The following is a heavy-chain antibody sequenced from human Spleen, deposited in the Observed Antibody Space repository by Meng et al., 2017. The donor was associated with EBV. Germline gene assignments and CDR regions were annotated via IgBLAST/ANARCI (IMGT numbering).Heavy chain of an antibody. CDR1: GDSISCFYY. J-gene: IGHJ5*02. CDR3: ARPFPSWQSPRLDPFGA. CDR2: VHYTGST. D-gene: IGHD6-19*01. Sequence: QLQMRWRGPGQAKPSDPLSLTCTASGDSISCFYYWGWIRQPPGRGLEWIGSVHYTGSTYYSPSLKSRVTVSVDTSKNQFSLRLTSVTAADTAVYYCARPFPSWQSPRLDPFGAWGQGTLVTVSS. V-gene: IGHV4-39*01.